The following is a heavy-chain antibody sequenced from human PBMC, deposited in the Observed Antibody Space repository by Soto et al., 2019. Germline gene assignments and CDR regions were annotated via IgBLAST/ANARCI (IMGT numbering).Heavy chain of an antibody. CDR3: AKDLGSYLSPAFDY. D-gene: IGHD1-26*01. Sequence: GGSLRLSCAASGFSFSRFEMTWVRQAPGKGLEWVSYISSSSDIMYYADSLKGRFAISRDNAKNSLFLQMNSLRPEDTAVYYCAKDLGSYLSPAFDYWGLGTLVTVSS. V-gene: IGHV3-48*03. J-gene: IGHJ4*02. CDR2: ISSSSDIM. CDR1: GFSFSRFE.